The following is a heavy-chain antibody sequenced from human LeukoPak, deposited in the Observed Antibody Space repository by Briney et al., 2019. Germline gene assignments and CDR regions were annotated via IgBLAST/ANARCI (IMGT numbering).Heavy chain of an antibody. J-gene: IGHJ4*02. V-gene: IGHV3-11*05. CDR2: ISSSSSST. CDR3: ARGFGTTGPMWPFDY. CDR1: GFTFSDYY. Sequence: PGGSLRLSCAASGFTFSDYYMSWIRQAPGKGLEWVSYISSSSSSTNYADSVKGRFTISRDNDKHSLYLQMNSLRAEDTAVYYCARGFGTTGPMWPFDYWGQGTLVTVSS. D-gene: IGHD1-7*01.